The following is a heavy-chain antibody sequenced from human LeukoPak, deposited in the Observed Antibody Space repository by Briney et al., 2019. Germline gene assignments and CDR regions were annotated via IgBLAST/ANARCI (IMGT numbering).Heavy chain of an antibody. J-gene: IGHJ6*02. D-gene: IGHD3-22*01. CDR3: ARDGFYDSSGCYYEDYYYYGMDV. Sequence: ASVKVSCKASGYTFTSYGISWVRQAPGQGLEWMGWISAYNGNTNYAQKLQGRVTMTTDTSTSTAYMEPRSLRSDDTAVYYCARDGFYDSSGCYYEDYYYYGMDVWGQGTTVTVSS. V-gene: IGHV1-18*01. CDR2: ISAYNGNT. CDR1: GYTFTSYG.